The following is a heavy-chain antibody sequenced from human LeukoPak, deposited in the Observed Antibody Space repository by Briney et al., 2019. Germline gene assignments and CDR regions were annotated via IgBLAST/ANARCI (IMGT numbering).Heavy chain of an antibody. CDR1: GYTFTSYD. Sequence: ASVKVSCKASGYTFTSYDINWVRQAPGQGLEWMGWISAYNGNTNYAQKLQGRVTMTTDTSTSTAYMNLRSLRSDDTAVYYCARRLAVVIPATMMGAFDIWGQGTMVTVSS. D-gene: IGHD2-2*01. J-gene: IGHJ3*02. V-gene: IGHV1-18*01. CDR2: ISAYNGNT. CDR3: ARRLAVVIPATMMGAFDI.